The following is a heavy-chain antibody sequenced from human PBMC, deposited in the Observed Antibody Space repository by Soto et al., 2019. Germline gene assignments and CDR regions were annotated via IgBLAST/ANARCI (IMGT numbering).Heavy chain of an antibody. V-gene: IGHV3-23*01. Sequence: GGSLRLSCAASGFTFSSYAMSWVRQAPGKGLEWVSAISGSGGSTYNADSVKGRFTISRDNSKNTLYLQMNSLRAEDTAVYYCAKGYCSGGSCTNFDYWGQGTLVTVSS. J-gene: IGHJ4*02. D-gene: IGHD2-15*01. CDR3: AKGYCSGGSCTNFDY. CDR2: ISGSGGST. CDR1: GFTFSSYA.